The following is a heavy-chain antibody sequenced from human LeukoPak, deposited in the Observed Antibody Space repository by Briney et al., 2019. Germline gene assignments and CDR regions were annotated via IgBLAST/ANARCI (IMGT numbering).Heavy chain of an antibody. CDR2: IYPGDSDI. Sequence: GESLKISCKGSGYIFATNWIGWVRQMPGKGLEWMGIIYPGDSDITYSPSFEGQVTISADRSTRTVYLHWSSLKASDTAMYYCVKYKSNWSDSWGQGTLVTVSS. CDR1: GYIFATNW. CDR3: VKYKSNWSDS. D-gene: IGHD1-14*01. J-gene: IGHJ5*01. V-gene: IGHV5-51*01.